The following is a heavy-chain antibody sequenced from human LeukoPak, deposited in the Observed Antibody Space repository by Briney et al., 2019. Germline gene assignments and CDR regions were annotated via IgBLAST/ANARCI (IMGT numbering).Heavy chain of an antibody. V-gene: IGHV3-23*01. J-gene: IGHJ4*02. CDR2: ISGSGGDT. D-gene: IGHD5-18*01. Sequence: PGRSLRLSCVASGFTFDDYAMHWVRQAPGKGLEWVSGISGSGGDTYFADSVKGRFTISRDNSKNTVFLQMDSLRAEDTAVYYCAKDRIQLKSLGPFDYWGQGTLVTVSS. CDR3: AKDRIQLKSLGPFDY. CDR1: GFTFDDYA.